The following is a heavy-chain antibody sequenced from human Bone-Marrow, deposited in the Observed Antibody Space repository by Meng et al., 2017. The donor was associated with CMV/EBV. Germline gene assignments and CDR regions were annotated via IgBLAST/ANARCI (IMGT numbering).Heavy chain of an antibody. CDR2: ISSSSYI. CDR1: GFTFSSYS. V-gene: IGHV3-21*01. D-gene: IGHD6-13*01. CDR3: ARGSLYSSSWWAPFDY. Sequence: GGSLRLSCAASGFTFSSYSMNWVRQAPGKGLEWVSSISSSSYIYYADSVKGRFTISRDNAKNSLYLQMNSLRAEDTAVYYCARGSLYSSSWWAPFDYWGQGTLVTVSS. J-gene: IGHJ4*02.